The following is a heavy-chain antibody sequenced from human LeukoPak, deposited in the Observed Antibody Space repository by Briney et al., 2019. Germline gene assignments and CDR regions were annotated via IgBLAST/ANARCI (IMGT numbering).Heavy chain of an antibody. D-gene: IGHD4-17*01. CDR3: ARDGDDYGDTNWFDP. CDR2: IYHSGST. V-gene: IGHV4-4*02. CDR1: GGSISSSNW. Sequence: SGTLSLTCAVSGGSISSSNWRSWARPPPGKGLEWSGKIYHSGSTNYNPSLRSRVTISVDKSKNQFSLKPSSVTAADTAVYYCARDGDDYGDTNWFDPWGQGTLVTVSS. J-gene: IGHJ5*02.